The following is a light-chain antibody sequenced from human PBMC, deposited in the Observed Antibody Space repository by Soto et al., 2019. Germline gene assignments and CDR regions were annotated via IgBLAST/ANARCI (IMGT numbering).Light chain of an antibody. CDR1: QSISSY. Sequence: DIEMTQSPSSLSASVGDRVTITCRASQSISSYLNWYQQKPGKAPNLVIYAASSLQSGVPSRFSGSGSGTDFTLTISSLQPEDFAPYYCQQSYSSLLTFGGGTKVDIK. J-gene: IGKJ4*01. CDR2: AAS. CDR3: QQSYSSLLT. V-gene: IGKV1-39*01.